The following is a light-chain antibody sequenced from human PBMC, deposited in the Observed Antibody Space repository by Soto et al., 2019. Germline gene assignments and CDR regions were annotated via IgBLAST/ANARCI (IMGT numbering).Light chain of an antibody. Sequence: NFMLTQPHSVSESPGKTVTISCTRSSGSIASNYVQWYQQRPGSAPTTVIYGDNQRPSVVPDRFSGSIDTYSNSASLTISGLKTEDEADYYCQSYDSSNVVFGGGTKLTVL. J-gene: IGLJ2*01. CDR1: SGSIASNY. V-gene: IGLV6-57*04. CDR3: QSYDSSNVV. CDR2: GDN.